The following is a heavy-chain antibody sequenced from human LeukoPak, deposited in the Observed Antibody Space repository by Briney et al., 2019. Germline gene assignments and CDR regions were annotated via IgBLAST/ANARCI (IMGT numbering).Heavy chain of an antibody. CDR1: GFSIRLYV. Sequence: GGSLRLSCAASGFSIRLYVMSWVRQAPGKGLEWVSDISGSGTSTHYADSVKGRFTISRDNSINTLYLQMNSLRADDTAVYYCAKPFRDCSSATCYVSFDYWGQGTLVTVSS. J-gene: IGHJ4*02. CDR3: AKPFRDCSSATCYVSFDY. D-gene: IGHD2-2*01. V-gene: IGHV3-23*01. CDR2: ISGSGTST.